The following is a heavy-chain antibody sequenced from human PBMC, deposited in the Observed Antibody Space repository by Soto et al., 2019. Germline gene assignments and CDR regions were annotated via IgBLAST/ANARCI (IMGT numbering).Heavy chain of an antibody. Sequence: PGGSLRLSCAASGFTFSSYAMHWVRQAPGKGLEWVAVISYDGSNKYYADSVKGRFTISRDNSKNTLYLQMNSLRAEDTAVYYCARDSWYYDSSGYYYLDYWGQGTLVTVS. D-gene: IGHD3-22*01. CDR2: ISYDGSNK. CDR3: ARDSWYYDSSGYYYLDY. CDR1: GFTFSSYA. J-gene: IGHJ4*02. V-gene: IGHV3-30-3*01.